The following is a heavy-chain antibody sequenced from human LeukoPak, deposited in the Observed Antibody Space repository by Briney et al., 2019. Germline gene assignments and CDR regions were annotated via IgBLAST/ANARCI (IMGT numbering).Heavy chain of an antibody. Sequence: GGSLRLSCAASGFTVSSNYMSWVRQAPGKGLEWVSDIYSGGSTYYADSVKGRFTISRDNSKNTLYLQMNSLRAEDTAVYYCARDDYGDYERRAGWDWYFDLWGRGTLVTVSS. CDR3: ARDDYGDYERRAGWDWYFDL. D-gene: IGHD4-17*01. CDR2: IYSGGST. V-gene: IGHV3-53*01. CDR1: GFTVSSNY. J-gene: IGHJ2*01.